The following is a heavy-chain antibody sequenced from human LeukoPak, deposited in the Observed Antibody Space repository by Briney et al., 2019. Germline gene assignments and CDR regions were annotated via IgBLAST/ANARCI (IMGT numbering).Heavy chain of an antibody. Sequence: GGSLRLSCAASGFTFSSYEMNWVRQAPGKGLEWVSYISSSGSTIYYADSVKGRFTISRDNAKNSLYLQMNSLRAEDTAVYYCAGSAVAATSARLIDYWGQGTLVTVSS. CDR1: GFTFSSYE. V-gene: IGHV3-48*03. J-gene: IGHJ4*02. D-gene: IGHD2-15*01. CDR2: ISSSGSTI. CDR3: AGSAVAATSARLIDY.